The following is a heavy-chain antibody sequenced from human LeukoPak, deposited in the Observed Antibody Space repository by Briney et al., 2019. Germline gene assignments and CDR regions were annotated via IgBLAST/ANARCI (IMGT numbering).Heavy chain of an antibody. J-gene: IGHJ4*02. Sequence: PGGSPRLSCAASGFTFSSSGMHWVRQAPGKGLEWVAFIRYDGSIKYYADSVKGRFTISRDNSKNTLYLQMNSLRAEDTAVYSCARTSSISWGIIDYWGQGSLVTVSS. CDR2: IRYDGSIK. V-gene: IGHV3-30*02. D-gene: IGHD6-13*01. CDR1: GFTFSSSG. CDR3: ARTSSISWGIIDY.